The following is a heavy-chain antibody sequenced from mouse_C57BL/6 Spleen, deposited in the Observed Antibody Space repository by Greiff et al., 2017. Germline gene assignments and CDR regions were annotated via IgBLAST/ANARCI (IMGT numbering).Heavy chain of an antibody. CDR3: VRQVVANDYFDY. CDR2: IRSKSNNYAT. D-gene: IGHD1-1*01. V-gene: IGHV10-1*01. Sequence: EVTLVESGGGLVQPKGSLKLSCAASGFSFNTYAMNWVRQAPGKGLEWVARIRSKSNNYATYYADSVKDRFTIDRDDSESMLYLQMNNLKTEDTAMYYCVRQVVANDYFDYWGQGTTLTVSA. J-gene: IGHJ2*01. CDR1: GFSFNTYA.